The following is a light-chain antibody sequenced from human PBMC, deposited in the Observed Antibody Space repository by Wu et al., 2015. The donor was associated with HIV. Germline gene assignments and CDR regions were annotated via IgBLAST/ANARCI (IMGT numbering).Light chain of an antibody. J-gene: IGKJ1*01. V-gene: IGKV1-27*01. CDR1: QGISNS. CDR3: QKYNTAPWT. Sequence: DIRMTQSPSSLSASVGDRVTITCRASQGISNSLAWYQQKPGKVPKLLISAASTLQSGVPSRFSGSGSGTEFTLTIDSLQPEDVANYYCQKYNTAPWTFGQGTKVEMK. CDR2: AAS.